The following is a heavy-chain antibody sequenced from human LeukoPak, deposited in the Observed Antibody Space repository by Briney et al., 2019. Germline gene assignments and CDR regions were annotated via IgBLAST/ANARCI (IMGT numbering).Heavy chain of an antibody. Sequence: GGSLRLSCAASGFTFGSYGMRWVRQAPGKGLEWVAFIRYDGSNKYYADSVKGRFTIPRDNSKNKLYLQMNSLRAEDTAVYYCAKVKSTSPTMYYFDYWGQGTLVTVSS. V-gene: IGHV3-30*02. D-gene: IGHD2-2*01. CDR1: GFTFGSYG. CDR2: IRYDGSNK. CDR3: AKVKSTSPTMYYFDY. J-gene: IGHJ4*02.